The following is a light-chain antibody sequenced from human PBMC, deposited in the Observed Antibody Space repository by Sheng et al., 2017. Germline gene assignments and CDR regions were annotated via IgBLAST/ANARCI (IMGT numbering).Light chain of an antibody. CDR1: QSISSW. CDR3: QQYNTYPL. CDR2: KAS. J-gene: IGKJ1*01. Sequence: DIQMAQSPSTLSALQETGVTITCRASQSISSWLAWYQQKPGKAPKLLIYKASSLESGVPSRFSGSGSGTEFTLTISSLQPDDFATYYCQQYNTYPLFGQGTKVEIK. V-gene: IGKV1-5*03.